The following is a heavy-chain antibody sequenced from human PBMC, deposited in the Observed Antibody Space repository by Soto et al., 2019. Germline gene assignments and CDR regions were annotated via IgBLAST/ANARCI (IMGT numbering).Heavy chain of an antibody. Sequence: PGGSLRLSCTASGFTFGDYAMSWFRQAPGKGLEWVGFIRSKAYGGTTEYAASVKGRFTISRDDSKSMAYLQMNSLKTEDTAVYYCARRADGDSGGYWGQGTLVTVSS. V-gene: IGHV3-49*03. CDR2: IRSKAYGGTT. CDR3: ARRADGDSGGY. J-gene: IGHJ4*02. D-gene: IGHD4-17*01. CDR1: GFTFGDYA.